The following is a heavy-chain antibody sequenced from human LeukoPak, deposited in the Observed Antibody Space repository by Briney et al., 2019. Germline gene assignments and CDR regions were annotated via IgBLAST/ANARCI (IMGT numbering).Heavy chain of an antibody. CDR3: ARSTGGPAVAAWGWFDP. J-gene: IGHJ5*02. V-gene: IGHV1-2*02. D-gene: IGHD6-19*01. Sequence: ASVKVSCKASGYTFTGYYMHWVRQAPGQGLEWMGWINPNSGGTNYAQKFQGRVTMTRDTSISTAYMELSRLRSDDTAVYYCARSTGGPAVAAWGWFDPWGQGTLVTVSS. CDR1: GYTFTGYY. CDR2: INPNSGGT.